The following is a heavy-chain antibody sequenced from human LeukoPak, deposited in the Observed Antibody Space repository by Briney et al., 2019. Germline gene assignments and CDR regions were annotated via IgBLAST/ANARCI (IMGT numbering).Heavy chain of an antibody. Sequence: SGGSLRLSCAASGFTFSDYYMSWIRQAPGKGLEWVSYISSSGSTIYYADSVKGRFTISRDNAKNSLYLQMNSLRAEDTAVYYCARVHTSRGIYYYYMDVWGKGTTVTVSS. CDR2: ISSSGSTI. D-gene: IGHD3-16*01. V-gene: IGHV3-11*04. CDR1: GFTFSDYY. J-gene: IGHJ6*03. CDR3: ARVHTSRGIYYYYMDV.